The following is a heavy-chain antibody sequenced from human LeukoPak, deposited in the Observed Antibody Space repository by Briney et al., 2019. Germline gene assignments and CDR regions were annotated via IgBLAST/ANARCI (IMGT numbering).Heavy chain of an antibody. Sequence: SETLSLSCAVSGYSIRSGFYWGWIRQPPGKGLVWIASMFHSGSRYYNPSLRSRAVISLDTSKNQFFLKLTSVTAADTAVYYCAREANRPSFQYWGLGALVTVSS. J-gene: IGHJ4*02. CDR2: MFHSGSR. V-gene: IGHV4-38-2*02. CDR1: GYSIRSGFY. CDR3: AREANRPSFQY.